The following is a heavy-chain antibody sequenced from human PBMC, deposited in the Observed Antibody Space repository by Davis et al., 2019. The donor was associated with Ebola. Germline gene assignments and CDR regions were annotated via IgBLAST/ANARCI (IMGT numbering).Heavy chain of an antibody. CDR3: ARRDWSDAFDI. Sequence: PSETLSLTCTVSGGSISSGGYYWSWIRQHPGKGLEWIGYIYYSGSTYYNPSLKSRVTISVDTSKNQFSLKLSSVTAADTAVYYCARRDWSDAFDIWGQGTMVTVSS. V-gene: IGHV4-31*03. CDR2: IYYSGST. CDR1: GGSISSGGYY. J-gene: IGHJ3*02. D-gene: IGHD1-1*01.